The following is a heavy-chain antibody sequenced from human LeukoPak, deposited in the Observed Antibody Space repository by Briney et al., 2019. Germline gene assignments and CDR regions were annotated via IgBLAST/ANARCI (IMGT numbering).Heavy chain of an antibody. CDR3: ARDLTDADYYYMDV. V-gene: IGHV3-74*01. CDR2: IYGDGSYT. CDR1: GFTFDDYG. J-gene: IGHJ6*03. Sequence: GGSLRLSCAASGFTFDDYGMSWVRQAPGKGLVWVSRIYGDGSYTSYADSVKGRFTISRDNAKNTLYLQMNSLRAEDTAVYYCARDLTDADYYYMDVWGKGTTVTVAS.